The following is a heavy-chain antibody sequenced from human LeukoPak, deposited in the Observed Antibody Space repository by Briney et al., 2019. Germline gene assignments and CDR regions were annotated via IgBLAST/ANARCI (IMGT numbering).Heavy chain of an antibody. CDR1: EFTVSNSY. Sequence: PGGSLRLSCVGSEFTVSNSYMSWVRQAPGKGLEWVAVIYSGGRIYYADSVKGRFTISRDSSKNTLYLQMNSLRVEDTAVYYCAREIYGYYFDYWGQGTLVTVSS. V-gene: IGHV3-66*02. CDR2: IYSGGRI. CDR3: AREIYGYYFDY. D-gene: IGHD2-2*02. J-gene: IGHJ4*02.